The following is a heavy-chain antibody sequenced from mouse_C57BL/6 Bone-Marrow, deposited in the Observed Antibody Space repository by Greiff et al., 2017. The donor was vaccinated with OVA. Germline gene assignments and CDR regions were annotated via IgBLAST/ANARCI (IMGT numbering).Heavy chain of an antibody. CDR3: ARFITTVVPHFDY. Sequence: VKLVESGAELARPGASVKLSCKASGYTFTSYGISWVKQRTGQGLEWIGEIYPRSGNTYYNEKFKGKATLTADKSSSTAYMELRSLTSEDSAVYFCARFITTVVPHFDYWGQGTTLTVSS. J-gene: IGHJ2*01. V-gene: IGHV1-81*01. D-gene: IGHD1-1*01. CDR1: GYTFTSYG. CDR2: IYPRSGNT.